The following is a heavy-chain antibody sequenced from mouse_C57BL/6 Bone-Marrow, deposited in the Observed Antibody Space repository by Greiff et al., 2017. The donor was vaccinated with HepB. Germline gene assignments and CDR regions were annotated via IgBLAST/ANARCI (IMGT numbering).Heavy chain of an antibody. CDR1: GYTFTSYW. J-gene: IGHJ1*03. Sequence: QVQLQQPGAELVMPGASVKLSCKASGYTFTSYWMHWVKQRPGQGLEWIGEIDPSDSYTNYNQKFKGKSTLTVDKSSSTAYMQLSSLTSEDSAVYYCASVLWYFWYFDVWGTGTTVTVSS. CDR2: IDPSDSYT. D-gene: IGHD2-1*01. V-gene: IGHV1-69*01. CDR3: ASVLWYFWYFDV.